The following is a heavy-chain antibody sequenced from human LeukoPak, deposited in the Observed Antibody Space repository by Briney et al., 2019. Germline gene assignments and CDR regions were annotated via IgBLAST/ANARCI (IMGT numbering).Heavy chain of an antibody. Sequence: GGSLRLSCAASGFTFDDYAMHWVRQAPGKGLEWVSGISWNSGSIGYADSVKGRFTISRDNAKNSLYLQVNSLRAEDTALYYCAKAVSSGYDSRNDYWGQGTLVTVSS. D-gene: IGHD3-22*01. V-gene: IGHV3-9*01. CDR3: AKAVSSGYDSRNDY. J-gene: IGHJ4*02. CDR1: GFTFDDYA. CDR2: ISWNSGSI.